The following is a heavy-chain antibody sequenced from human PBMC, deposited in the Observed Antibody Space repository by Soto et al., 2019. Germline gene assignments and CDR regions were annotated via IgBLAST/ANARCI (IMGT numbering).Heavy chain of an antibody. V-gene: IGHV1-8*01. CDR1: GDPFGNYD. CDR2: MNPNSGNT. J-gene: IGHJ6*02. CDR3: ARGRNGMDV. Sequence: QVQLVQSGAEVKKPGASVKVSFKASGDPFGNYDMKWVRQATGQGLEWMGWMNPNSGNTAYARKFQGRVTMTRNTSISTVYMELSSLRSEDTAVYYCARGRNGMDVWGQGTTVTVSS.